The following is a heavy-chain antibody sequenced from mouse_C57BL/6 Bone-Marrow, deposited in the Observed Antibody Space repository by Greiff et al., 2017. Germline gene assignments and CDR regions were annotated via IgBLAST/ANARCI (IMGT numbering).Heavy chain of an antibody. J-gene: IGHJ3*01. CDR1: GYTFTEYT. CDR2: FYPGSGSI. Sequence: VMLVESGAELVKPGASVKLSCKASGYTFTEYTIHWVKQRPGQGLEWIGWFYPGSGSIKYNEKFKDKATLTADKSSSTVYMELSRLTSEDSAVYFCARRDITGGFAYWGQGTMVTVSS. V-gene: IGHV1-62-2*01. CDR3: ARRDITGGFAY. D-gene: IGHD1-1*01.